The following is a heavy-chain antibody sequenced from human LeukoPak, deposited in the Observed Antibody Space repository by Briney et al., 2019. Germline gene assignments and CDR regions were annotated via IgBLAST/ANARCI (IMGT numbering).Heavy chain of an antibody. Sequence: GGSLRLSCTVSGFTFNSYAMSWVRQAPGKGLEWVSSISGNGDDTYYAESVKGRFTVSRDNSKSTLYLQMNSLRAEDTAVFYCARTIARYTNSWLYYYYGMDVWGQGPRSPSP. CDR2: ISGNGDDT. V-gene: IGHV3-23*01. J-gene: IGHJ6*02. CDR1: GFTFNSYA. CDR3: ARTIARYTNSWLYYYYGMDV. D-gene: IGHD6-13*01.